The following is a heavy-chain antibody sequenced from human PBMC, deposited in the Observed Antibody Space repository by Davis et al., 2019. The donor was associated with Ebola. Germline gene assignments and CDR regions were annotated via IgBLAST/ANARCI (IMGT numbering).Heavy chain of an antibody. D-gene: IGHD1-26*01. CDR1: GFTFSRYW. CDR3: ATLPGYY. Sequence: HTGGSLRLSCAASGFTFSRYWMHWVRQAPGKGLVRVSHIKSDGSGTTYADSVKGRFTISRDNAKNTLYLQMNNLRVEDTAVYYCATLPGYYWGQGTLVTVSS. CDR2: IKSDGSGT. J-gene: IGHJ4*02. V-gene: IGHV3-74*01.